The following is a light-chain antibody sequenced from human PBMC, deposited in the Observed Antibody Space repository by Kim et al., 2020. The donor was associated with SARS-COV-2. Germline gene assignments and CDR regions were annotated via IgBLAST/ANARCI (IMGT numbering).Light chain of an antibody. CDR2: DVS. J-gene: IGLJ2*01. V-gene: IGLV2-11*01. CDR1: GSDVDGFNV. CDR3: CSYAGSYTLV. Sequence: GQSVTMYCIGTGSDVDGFNVVSWYQQRPGKAPRLMIYDVSKWTSGVPGRYSGSKSGNTASLTIYGLQADDEADYYCCSYAGSYTLVFGGGTQLTVL.